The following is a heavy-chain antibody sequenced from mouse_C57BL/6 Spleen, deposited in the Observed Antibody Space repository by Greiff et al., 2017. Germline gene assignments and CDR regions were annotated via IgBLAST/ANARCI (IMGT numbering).Heavy chain of an antibody. Sequence: DVKLVESGPGLVKPSQSLSLTCSVTGYSITSGYYWNWIRQFPGNKLEWMGYISYDGSNNYNPSLKNRISITRDTSKNQFFLKLNSVTTEDTATYYCASGGYWYFDVWGTGTTVTVSS. V-gene: IGHV3-6*01. J-gene: IGHJ1*03. CDR2: ISYDGSN. CDR3: ASGGYWYFDV. CDR1: GYSITSGYY.